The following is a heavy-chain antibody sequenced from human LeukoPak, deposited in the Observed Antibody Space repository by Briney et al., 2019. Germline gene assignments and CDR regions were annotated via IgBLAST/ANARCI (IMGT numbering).Heavy chain of an antibody. V-gene: IGHV3-30*02. CDR3: RDPFDY. J-gene: IGHJ4*02. Sequence: PVGSLSLSCAASGFTFSSYGMHWVRQAPGNGLEGLAFIRYDGSDKFYGDSMKGRFTISRDNSKNTLYLQMNSLRPEDTAVYYCRDPFDYWGQGTLVTVSS. CDR1: GFTFSSYG. CDR2: IRYDGSDK.